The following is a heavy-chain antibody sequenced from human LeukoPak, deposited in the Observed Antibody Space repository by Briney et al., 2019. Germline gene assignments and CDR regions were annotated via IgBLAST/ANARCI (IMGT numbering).Heavy chain of an antibody. CDR2: INPNSGGT. CDR3: ARGRGVAGRYYYYMDV. J-gene: IGHJ6*03. V-gene: IGHV1-2*02. CDR1: GYTFTGYH. Sequence: ASVKVSWKASGYTFTGYHMHWARQAPGQGLEWMGWINPNSGGTNYAQKFQGRVTMTRDTSISTAYMELSRLRSDDTAVYYCARGRGVAGRYYYYMDVWGKGTTVTISS. D-gene: IGHD6-19*01.